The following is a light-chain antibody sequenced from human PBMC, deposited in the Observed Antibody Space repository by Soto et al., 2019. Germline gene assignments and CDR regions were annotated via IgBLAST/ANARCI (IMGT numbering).Light chain of an antibody. J-gene: IGKJ1*01. CDR1: QGISTW. CDR3: QQYDRYPRT. Sequence: DIQMTQFPSSVSASVGDRVNITCRASQGISTWLAWYQQKPERAPKSLIYGASRLQSGVPPRFSGSGSETDFTLTISGLPTEDFATYYGQQYDRYPRTFGQGTKVEIK. V-gene: IGKV1D-16*01. CDR2: GAS.